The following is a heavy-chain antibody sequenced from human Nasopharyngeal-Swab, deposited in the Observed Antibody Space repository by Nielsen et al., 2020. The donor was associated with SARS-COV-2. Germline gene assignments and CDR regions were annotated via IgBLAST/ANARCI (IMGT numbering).Heavy chain of an antibody. CDR3: ARGGITIFGVVSNLDY. J-gene: IGHJ4*02. V-gene: IGHV1-8*01. D-gene: IGHD3-3*01. Sequence: WVRQAPGQGLEWMGCMNPGSGFKDYAQNFQGRVTMTWNTSISTAYMELSSLRSEDTAVYYCARGGITIFGVVSNLDYWGQGTLVTVSS. CDR2: MNPGSGFK.